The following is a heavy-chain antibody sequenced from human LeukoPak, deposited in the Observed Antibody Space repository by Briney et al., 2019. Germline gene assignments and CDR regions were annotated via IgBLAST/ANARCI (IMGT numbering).Heavy chain of an antibody. D-gene: IGHD1-1*01. CDR1: GYTFINYW. V-gene: IGHV5-51*01. CDR3: ARHTTGYNDN. J-gene: IGHJ4*02. CDR2: IYPGDSET. Sequence: GESLKISCEGSGYTFINYWIGWVRQMPGKGLEWVAIIYPGDSETRYSPSFQGQVTISADKSISTAYLQWSSLKTSDTAMYYCARHTTGYNDNWGPGTLVTVSS.